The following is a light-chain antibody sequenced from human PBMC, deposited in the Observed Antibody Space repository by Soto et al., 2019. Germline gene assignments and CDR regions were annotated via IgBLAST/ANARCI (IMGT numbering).Light chain of an antibody. CDR1: PRLVQSDGIAY. CDR2: KVS. J-gene: IGKJ5*01. Sequence: VGLTQSPVSLPVLTGQPASISCRTYPRLVQSDGIAYFSWFQQRPGRSPRRLIYKVSNRDSGVPARFSGSGSGTDFALKISRVEAEDVGVYYCMQGTHWPITFGQGTRLEIK. CDR3: MQGTHWPIT. V-gene: IGKV2-30*02.